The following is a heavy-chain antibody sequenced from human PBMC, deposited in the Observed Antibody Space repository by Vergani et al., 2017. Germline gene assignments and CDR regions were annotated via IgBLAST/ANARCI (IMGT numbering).Heavy chain of an antibody. J-gene: IGHJ3*02. D-gene: IGHD3-3*01. CDR2: ISSSSSYI. CDR1: GFTFSSYS. V-gene: IGHV3-21*04. CDR3: ARERGSGLDAFDI. Sequence: EVQLVESGGGLVKPGGSLRLSCAASGFTFSSYSMNWVRQAPGKGLEWVSSISSSSSYIYYADSVKGRFTISRDNAKNSLYLQMNSLRAEDTAVYYCARERGSGLDAFDIWGQGTMVTVSS.